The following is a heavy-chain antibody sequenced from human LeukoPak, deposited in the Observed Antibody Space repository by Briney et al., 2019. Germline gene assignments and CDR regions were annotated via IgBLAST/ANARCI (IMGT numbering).Heavy chain of an antibody. J-gene: IGHJ4*02. V-gene: IGHV1-18*01. CDR3: ARVLKIAVAGTGSGY. CDR1: GYTFTSYG. D-gene: IGHD6-19*01. Sequence: ASVKVSCKASGYTFTSYGISWVRQAPGQGLEWMGWISAYNGNTNYAQKLQGRVTMTTDTSTSTAYMELRSLRSDDTAVYYCARVLKIAVAGTGSGYWGQGTLVTVSS. CDR2: ISAYNGNT.